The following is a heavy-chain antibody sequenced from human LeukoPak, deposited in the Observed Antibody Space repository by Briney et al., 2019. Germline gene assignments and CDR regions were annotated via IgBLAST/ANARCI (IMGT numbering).Heavy chain of an antibody. CDR2: ISYDGSNK. V-gene: IGHV3-30-3*01. D-gene: IGHD3-3*01. CDR3: ARGDDFWSGYRTGSYGMDV. Sequence: GGSLRLSCAASGFTFSSYAMHWVRQDPGKGLEWVAVISYDGSNKYYADSVKGRFTISRDNSKNTLYLQMNSLRAEDTAVYYCARGDDFWSGYRTGSYGMDVWGQGTTVTVSS. CDR1: GFTFSSYA. J-gene: IGHJ6*02.